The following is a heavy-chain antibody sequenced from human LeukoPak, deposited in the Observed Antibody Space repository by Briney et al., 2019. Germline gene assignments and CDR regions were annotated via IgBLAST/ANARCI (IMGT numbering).Heavy chain of an antibody. D-gene: IGHD3-22*01. CDR3: ARQLVSCGYYLDY. J-gene: IGHJ4*02. CDR1: GGSISSYY. V-gene: IGHV4-59*08. CDR2: IYYSGST. Sequence: SETLSLTCTVSGGSISSYYWSWIRQPPGKGVEWIGYIYYSGSTNYNPSLKSRVTISVDTSKNQFSLKLSSVTAADTAVYYCARQLVSCGYYLDYWGQGTLVTVSS.